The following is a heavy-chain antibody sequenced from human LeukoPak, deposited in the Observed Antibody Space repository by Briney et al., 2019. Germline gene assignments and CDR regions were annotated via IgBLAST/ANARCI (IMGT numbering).Heavy chain of an antibody. V-gene: IGHV4-4*07. CDR3: ARGDPYSSSWTLFDY. J-gene: IGHJ4*02. D-gene: IGHD6-13*01. CDR2: IYTSGST. Sequence: SETLSLTCTVSGGSISSYYWSWIRQPAGKGLEWIGRIYTSGSTYYNPSLKSRVTISVDTSKNQFSLKLSSVTAADTAVYYCARGDPYSSSWTLFDYWGQGTLVTVSS. CDR1: GGSISSYY.